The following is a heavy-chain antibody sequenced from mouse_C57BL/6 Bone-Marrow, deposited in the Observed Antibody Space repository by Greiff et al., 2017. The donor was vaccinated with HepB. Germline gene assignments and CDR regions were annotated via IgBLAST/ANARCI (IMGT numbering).Heavy chain of an antibody. Sequence: QVLLKQSGPELVKPGASVKISCKASGYTFTDYYINWVKQRPGQGLEWIGWIFPGSGSTYYNEKFKGKATLTVDKSSSTAYMLLSSLTSEDSAVYFCAREDYYGSSYVYWYFDVWGTGTTVTVSS. V-gene: IGHV1-75*01. D-gene: IGHD1-1*01. J-gene: IGHJ1*03. CDR3: AREDYYGSSYVYWYFDV. CDR2: IFPGSGST. CDR1: GYTFTDYY.